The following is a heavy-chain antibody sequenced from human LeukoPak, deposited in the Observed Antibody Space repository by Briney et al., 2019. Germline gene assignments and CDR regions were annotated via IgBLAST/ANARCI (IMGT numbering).Heavy chain of an antibody. CDR2: IIPIFGTA. J-gene: IGHJ4*02. V-gene: IGHV1-69*13. CDR3: ARESDYYGSGSYIPLDY. D-gene: IGHD3-10*01. CDR1: GGTFSSYA. Sequence: GASVKVSCKASGGTFSSYAISWVRQAPGQGLEWMGGIIPIFGTANYAQKFQGRVTITADESTSTAYMELSSLRSEDTAVYYCARESDYYGSGSYIPLDYWGQGTLVTVFS.